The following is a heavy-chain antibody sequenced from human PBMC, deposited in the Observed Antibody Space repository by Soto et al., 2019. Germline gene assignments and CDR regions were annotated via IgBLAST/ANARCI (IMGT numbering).Heavy chain of an antibody. J-gene: IGHJ6*02. D-gene: IGHD2-8*01. CDR2: IKQDGSEK. CDR3: ARDIESVTAKHFFYYYAMDV. Sequence: PGGSLRLSCAASGFTFSSYWMSWVRQAPGKGLEWVANIKQDGSEKYYVDSVKGRFTISRDNAKNSLYLQMNSLRAEDTAVYYCARDIESVTAKHFFYYYAMDVWGQGTTVTVSS. V-gene: IGHV3-7*03. CDR1: GFTFSSYW.